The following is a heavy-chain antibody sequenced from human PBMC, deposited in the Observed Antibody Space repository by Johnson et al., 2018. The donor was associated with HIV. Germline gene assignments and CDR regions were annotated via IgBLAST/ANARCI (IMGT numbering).Heavy chain of an antibody. CDR2: INSGGST. CDR1: GFSFGDYA. D-gene: IGHD2-2*02. V-gene: IGHV3-66*01. CDR3: ARRYCSSTSCYKGRAFDI. J-gene: IGHJ3*02. Sequence: EVQLVESGGSVVRPGGSLRISCAVSGFSFGDYAMNWVRQVPGKGLEWVSGINSGGSTYYADSVKGRFTISRDNSKNTLYLQMNSLRAEDTAVYYCARRYCSSTSCYKGRAFDIWGQGTMVTVSS.